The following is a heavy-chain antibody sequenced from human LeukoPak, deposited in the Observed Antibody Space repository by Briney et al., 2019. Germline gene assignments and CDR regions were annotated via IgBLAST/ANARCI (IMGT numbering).Heavy chain of an antibody. V-gene: IGHV4-4*07. J-gene: IGHJ3*02. CDR1: GGSISSYY. CDR3: ARDRYYYDSSSYYSAFDT. Sequence: SGTLSLTCTVSGGSISSYYWSWIRQPPGKGLEWIGRVFTSGVISGNTNYNPSLKSPVPMSVDTSNNQFSLKLRSVTAADTAVYYCARDRYYYDSSSYYSAFDTWGQGTMVTVSS. CDR2: VFTSGVISGNT. D-gene: IGHD3-22*01.